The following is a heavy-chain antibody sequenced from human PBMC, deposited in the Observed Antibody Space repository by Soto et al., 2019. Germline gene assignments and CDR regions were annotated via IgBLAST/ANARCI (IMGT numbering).Heavy chain of an antibody. Sequence: QVQLQESGPGLVKPSETLSLTCTVSGGSIIYNYWSWIRQSPEKGLEWIASISSSGSTPYNPSLRRRATIPVDTSKDQFSLKLNSVTAADTAVSYWARGGASSKWLAPWGQGTLVTVSS. J-gene: IGHJ5*02. V-gene: IGHV4-59*01. CDR3: ARGGASSKWLAP. CDR2: ISSSGST. CDR1: GGSIIYNY. D-gene: IGHD3-10*01.